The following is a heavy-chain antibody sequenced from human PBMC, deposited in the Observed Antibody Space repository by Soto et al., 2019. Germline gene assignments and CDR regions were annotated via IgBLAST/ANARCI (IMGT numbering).Heavy chain of an antibody. V-gene: IGHV4-4*02. J-gene: IGHJ4*02. D-gene: IGHD6-19*01. CDR3: ARRYSSGWSTRGYFDY. CDR2: IYHSGST. Sequence: KPSETLSLTCAVSGGSISSSNWWSWVRQPPGKGLEWIGEIYHSGSTNYNPSLKSRVTISVDKSKNQFSLKLSSVTAADTAVYYCARRYSSGWSTRGYFDYWGQGTLVTVSS. CDR1: GGSISSSNW.